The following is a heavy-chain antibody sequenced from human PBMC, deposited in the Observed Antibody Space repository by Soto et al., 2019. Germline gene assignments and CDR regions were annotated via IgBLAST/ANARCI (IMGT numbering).Heavy chain of an antibody. J-gene: IGHJ4*02. CDR1: GFTFSSYS. CDR3: ARDQPGYSYGYGLGY. D-gene: IGHD5-18*01. CDR2: ISSSSRYI. V-gene: IGHV3-21*01. Sequence: EVQLVESGGGLVKPGGSLRLSCAASGFTFSSYSMNWVRQAPGKGLEWVSSISSSSRYIYYADSVKGRFTISRDNDKNSRYLQMNSLRAEDTAVYYCARDQPGYSYGYGLGYWGQGTLVTVSS.